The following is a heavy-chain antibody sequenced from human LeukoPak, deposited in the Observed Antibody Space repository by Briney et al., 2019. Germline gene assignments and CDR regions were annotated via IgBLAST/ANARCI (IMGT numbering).Heavy chain of an antibody. CDR1: GGSISSYY. D-gene: IGHD6-19*01. V-gene: IGHV4-59*08. Sequence: SETLSLTCTVSGGSISSYYWSWIRQPPGKGLEWIGDIYYSGRTNYNPSLKSRFTISVDTSKNQFSLKLTSVTAADTAVYYCARHVEQWLTPFDYWGQGTLVTVSS. CDR2: IYYSGRT. J-gene: IGHJ4*02. CDR3: ARHVEQWLTPFDY.